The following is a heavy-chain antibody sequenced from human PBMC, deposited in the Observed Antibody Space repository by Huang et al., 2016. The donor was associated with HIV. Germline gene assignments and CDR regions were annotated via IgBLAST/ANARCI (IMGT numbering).Heavy chain of an antibody. D-gene: IGHD2-2*01. CDR1: GYTFTGYY. Sequence: QVQLVQSGAEVKKPGASVKVSCKASGYTFTGYYMHWVRQAPGQGLEWMGWSNPNSGGTNYAQKFQGRVTMTRDTAISTAYMELSRLRSDDTAVYYCVAGVVPAADYYYYYGMDVWGQGTTVTVSS. CDR3: VAGVVPAADYYYYYGMDV. CDR2: SNPNSGGT. J-gene: IGHJ6*02. V-gene: IGHV1-2*02.